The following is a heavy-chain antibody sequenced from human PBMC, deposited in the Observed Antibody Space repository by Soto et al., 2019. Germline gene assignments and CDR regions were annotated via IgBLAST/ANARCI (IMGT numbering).Heavy chain of an antibody. CDR3: ASSGGSWDLDY. CDR2: INPCGGST. Sequence: QVQLVQSGAEVKKPGASVKVSCKASGYTFTSYYMHWVRQAPGQGLEWMGIINPCGGSTSYAQKFQGRVTMTRDTSTSTVYMELSSLRSEDTAVYYCASSGGSWDLDYWGQGTLVTVSS. D-gene: IGHD2-15*01. V-gene: IGHV1-46*01. CDR1: GYTFTSYY. J-gene: IGHJ4*02.